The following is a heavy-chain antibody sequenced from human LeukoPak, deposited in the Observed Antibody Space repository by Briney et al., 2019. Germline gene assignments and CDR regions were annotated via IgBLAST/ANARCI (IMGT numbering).Heavy chain of an antibody. CDR2: ISYSGST. Sequence: SETLSLTCTVSGGSISTTGYYWGWIRQPPGKGLEWIGSISYSGSTYYNPSLKSRVTISVDTPKNQFSLKLTSVTAADTAVYYCTAYFHDNSGYLGCGQGTLVTVSS. V-gene: IGHV4-39*01. D-gene: IGHD3-22*01. CDR1: GGSISTTGYY. CDR3: TAYFHDNSGYLG. J-gene: IGHJ4*02.